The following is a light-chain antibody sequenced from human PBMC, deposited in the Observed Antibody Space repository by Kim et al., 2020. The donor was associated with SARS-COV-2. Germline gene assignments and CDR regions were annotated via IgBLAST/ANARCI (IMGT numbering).Light chain of an antibody. J-gene: IGLJ1*01. V-gene: IGLV1-40*01. CDR1: SSNIGAGYD. CDR2: DNT. Sequence: VTISCTGSSSNIGAGYDVHWYQQLPGTAPKLLIYDNTNRPSGVPDRFSGSNSGTSASLAITGLQAEDESDYYCQSYDSSLSGFYVFGTGTKVTVL. CDR3: QSYDSSLSGFYV.